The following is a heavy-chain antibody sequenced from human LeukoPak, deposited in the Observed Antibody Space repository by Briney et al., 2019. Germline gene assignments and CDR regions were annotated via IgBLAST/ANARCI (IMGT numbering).Heavy chain of an antibody. CDR2: INHSGST. CDR1: GGSFSGYY. Sequence: PSQTLSLTCAVDGGSFSGYYWSWIRQRPGKGLEWIGEINHSGSTNYNPSLTSRVTISVDTSKNQFSLKLSSVTAADTAVYYCAREGGDYGGFDYWGQGTLVTVSS. D-gene: IGHD4-17*01. J-gene: IGHJ4*02. CDR3: AREGGDYGGFDY. V-gene: IGHV4-34*01.